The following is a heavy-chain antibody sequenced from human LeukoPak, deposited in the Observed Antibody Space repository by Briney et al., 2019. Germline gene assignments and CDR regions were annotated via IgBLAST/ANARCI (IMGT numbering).Heavy chain of an antibody. V-gene: IGHV1-69*04. CDR1: GGTLSSYA. J-gene: IGHJ6*02. D-gene: IGHD3-10*01. CDR3: ARDQGVTDPPPYGLDV. Sequence: SVKVSCKASGGTLSSYAISWVRQAPGQGLECMGRIIPILDIATYAQKFQGRVTITADKSTSTAYMELSSLSSEDTAVYYCARDQGVTDPPPYGLDVWGQGTTVTVSS. CDR2: IIPILDIA.